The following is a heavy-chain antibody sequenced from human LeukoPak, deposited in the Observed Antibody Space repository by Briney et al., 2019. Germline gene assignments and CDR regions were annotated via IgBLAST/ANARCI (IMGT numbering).Heavy chain of an antibody. Sequence: GGSLRLSCAASGFTFSSYWMHWVRQAPGKGLVWVSRINGDGSSTTYVDSVMGRFTISRDNAKNTLYLQMNNVRAEDTAVYYCARGNIAAAGIHYWGQGTLVIVSS. CDR1: GFTFSSYW. V-gene: IGHV3-74*01. D-gene: IGHD6-13*01. CDR2: INGDGSST. J-gene: IGHJ4*02. CDR3: ARGNIAAAGIHY.